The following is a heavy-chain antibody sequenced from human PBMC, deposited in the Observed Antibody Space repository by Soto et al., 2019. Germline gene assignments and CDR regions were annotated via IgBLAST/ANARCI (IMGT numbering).Heavy chain of an antibody. CDR3: ATVDNYYGSVF. J-gene: IGHJ4*02. CDR2: VWYDGTTK. V-gene: IGHV3-33*01. CDR1: GSTFSNYG. D-gene: IGHD3-10*01. Sequence: QVQLVESGGGVVQPGTSPRLSCAASGSTFSNYGMHWVRQAPGKGLEWVAVVWYDGTTKFYPDSVKGRFTISRDNSNNPLYLQMNSLRVEDTAVYYCATVDNYYGSVFWGQGTLVTVSS.